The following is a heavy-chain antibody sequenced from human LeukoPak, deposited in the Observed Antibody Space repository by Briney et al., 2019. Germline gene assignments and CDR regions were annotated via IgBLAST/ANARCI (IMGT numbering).Heavy chain of an antibody. CDR1: GDSISSSNYY. CDR3: ARGTVTSSGWYRGWFDP. D-gene: IGHD6-19*01. Sequence: SETLSLTCTVSGDSISSSNYYWGWIRQPPGKGLEWIGNIHYSGSTYYNPSLKSRVTISVDTSKNQFSLKLSSVTAADTAVYYCARGTVTSSGWYRGWFDPWGQGTLVTVSS. CDR2: IHYSGST. J-gene: IGHJ5*02. V-gene: IGHV4-39*07.